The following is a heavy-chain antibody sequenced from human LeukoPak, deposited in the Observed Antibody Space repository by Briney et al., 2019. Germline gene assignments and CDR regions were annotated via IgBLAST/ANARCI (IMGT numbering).Heavy chain of an antibody. CDR2: ISGSSNNI. D-gene: IGHD2-2*01. Sequence: KPGGSLRLSCAASGFTFSSYSMTWVRQAPGKGLGWVSSISGSSNNIDYAHSVTGRFTISQDNVNNVLYIQMNSQRADGTAFDYCARDLNYCCSYTTRGFDYWGQGTLVTVSA. CDR1: GFTFSSYS. CDR3: ARDLNYCCSYTTRGFDY. J-gene: IGHJ4*02. V-gene: IGHV3-21*01.